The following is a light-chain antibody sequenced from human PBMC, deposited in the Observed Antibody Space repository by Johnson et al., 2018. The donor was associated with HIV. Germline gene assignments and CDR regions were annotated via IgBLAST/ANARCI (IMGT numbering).Light chain of an antibody. CDR1: SSNIGTNY. J-gene: IGLJ1*01. CDR3: ETWASSLSGV. Sequence: QSVLTQPPSASAAPGQKVTISCYGSSSNIGTNYVSWYQQLPGTAPKLLIYDNNKRPSGIPDRFSGSKSGTSATLGITGLQTGDEADYYCETWASSLSGVFGTGTKVTVL. CDR2: DNN. V-gene: IGLV1-51*01.